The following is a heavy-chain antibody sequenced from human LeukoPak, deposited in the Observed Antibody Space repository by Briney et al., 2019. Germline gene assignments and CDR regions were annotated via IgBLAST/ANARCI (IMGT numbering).Heavy chain of an antibody. J-gene: IGHJ6*04. Sequence: GGSLRLSCAASGFTFSSYAMHWVRQAPGKGLEWVAVIPYDGSNKYYADSVKGRFTISRDNSKNTLYLQMNSLRAEDTAVYYCAREDAPYCSSTSCYYYYGMDVWGKGTTVTVSS. V-gene: IGHV3-30*04. D-gene: IGHD2-2*01. CDR1: GFTFSSYA. CDR3: AREDAPYCSSTSCYYYYGMDV. CDR2: IPYDGSNK.